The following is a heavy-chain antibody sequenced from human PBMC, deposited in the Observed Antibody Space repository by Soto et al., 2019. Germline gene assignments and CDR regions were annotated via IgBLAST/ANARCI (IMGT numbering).Heavy chain of an antibody. CDR3: AAHRGNTYGPLDD. CDR2: IYNSGGT. Sequence: QVQLQESGPGLVKPSGTLSLTCAVSGVSIKSDNWWTWVRQSPGKGLEWIAEIYNSGGTNYNPSLRTRVTISVDMSTNQFSLKLISVTAADTAVYYCAAHRGNTYGPLDDWGQGNLVTVSS. D-gene: IGHD5-18*01. J-gene: IGHJ4*02. V-gene: IGHV4-4*02. CDR1: GVSIKSDNW.